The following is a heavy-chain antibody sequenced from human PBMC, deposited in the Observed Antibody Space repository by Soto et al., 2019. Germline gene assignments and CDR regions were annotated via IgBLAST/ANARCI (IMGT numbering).Heavy chain of an antibody. D-gene: IGHD3-22*01. J-gene: IGHJ4*02. CDR3: ALRSMAVVPEY. CDR1: GDSISSYY. CDR2: LYYGRSA. V-gene: IGHV4-59*01. Sequence: QVQLQESGPGLVKPSETLSLTCAVSGDSISSYYCMWIRQPPGKGLESIGYLYYGRSANYNPSLMSRVTLAVDTSPNQCSLTLSSMTAADTAVYSCALRSMAVVPEYWGQGTLVTVSS.